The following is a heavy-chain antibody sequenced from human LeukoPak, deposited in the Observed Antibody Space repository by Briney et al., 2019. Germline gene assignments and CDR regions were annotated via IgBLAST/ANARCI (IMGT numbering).Heavy chain of an antibody. D-gene: IGHD3-22*01. CDR3: ARDFGGMYYYDSSGPKNPGADY. Sequence: PGGSLRLSCAASGFNLTDYWMSWVRQAPGKGLEWVANVKQDGSGEYYVDSVKGRFTISRDNAKNSVYLQMNSLRAEDTAVYYCARDFGGMYYYDSSGPKNPGADYWGQGTLVTVSS. J-gene: IGHJ4*02. CDR1: GFNLTDYW. CDR2: VKQDGSGE. V-gene: IGHV3-7*03.